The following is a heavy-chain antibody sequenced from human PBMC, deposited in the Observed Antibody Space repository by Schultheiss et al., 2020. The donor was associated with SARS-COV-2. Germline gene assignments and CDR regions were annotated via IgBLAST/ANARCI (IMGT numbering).Heavy chain of an antibody. CDR1: GGSISSGDYY. CDR3: ARFGPQPFRRRFRYGDYYFDY. CDR2: IYYSGST. V-gene: IGHV4-30-4*01. J-gene: IGHJ4*02. Sequence: SETLSLTCTVSGGSISSGDYYWSWIRQPPGKGLEWIGYIYYSGSTYYNPSLKSRVTISVDTSKNQFSLKLSSVTAADTAVYYCARFGPQPFRRRFRYGDYYFDYWGQGTLVTVSS. D-gene: IGHD4-17*01.